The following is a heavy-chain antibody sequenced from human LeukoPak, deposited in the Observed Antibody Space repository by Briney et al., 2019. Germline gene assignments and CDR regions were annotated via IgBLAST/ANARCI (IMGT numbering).Heavy chain of an antibody. CDR2: ISSSSSYI. CDR1: GFTFSSYA. J-gene: IGHJ4*02. D-gene: IGHD6-19*01. CDR3: ASTFDSGWYPHPVDY. Sequence: PGGSLRLSCAASGFTFSSYAMSWVRQAPGKGLEWVSSISSSSSYIYYADSVKGRFTISRDNAKNSLYLQMNSLRAEDTAVYYCASTFDSGWYPHPVDYWGQGTLVTVSS. V-gene: IGHV3-21*01.